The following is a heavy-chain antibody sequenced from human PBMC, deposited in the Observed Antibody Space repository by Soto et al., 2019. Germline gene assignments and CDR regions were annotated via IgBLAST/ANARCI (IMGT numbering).Heavy chain of an antibody. CDR2: ISYDGSNK. D-gene: IGHD3-9*01. CDR1: GFTFSSYA. V-gene: IGHV3-30-3*01. Sequence: GGSLRLSCAASGFTFSSYAMHWVRQAPGKGLEWVAVISYDGSNKYYADSVKGRFTISRDNSKNTLYLQMNSLRAEDTAVYYCAREYQEVLRYFDWPNSQSYGMDVWGQGTTVTVSS. J-gene: IGHJ6*02. CDR3: AREYQEVLRYFDWPNSQSYGMDV.